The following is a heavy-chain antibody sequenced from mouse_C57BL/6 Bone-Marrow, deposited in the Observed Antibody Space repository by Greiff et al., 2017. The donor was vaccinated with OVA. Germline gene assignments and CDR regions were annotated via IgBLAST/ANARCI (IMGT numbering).Heavy chain of an antibody. CDR3: AREPSGIAY. Sequence: EVKLMESGGGLVKPGGSLKLSCAASGFTFSSYAMSWVRQTPEKRLEWVATISDGGSYTYYPDNVKGRFTISRDNAKNNLYLQMSHLKSEDTAMYYCAREPSGIAYWGQGTLVTVSA. CDR2: ISDGGSYT. CDR1: GFTFSSYA. V-gene: IGHV5-4*01. J-gene: IGHJ3*01. D-gene: IGHD4-1*01.